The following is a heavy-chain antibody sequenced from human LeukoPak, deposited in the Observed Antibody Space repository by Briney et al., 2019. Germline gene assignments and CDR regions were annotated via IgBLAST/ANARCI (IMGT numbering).Heavy chain of an antibody. J-gene: IGHJ4*02. CDR3: ARSYYFGKNYFDF. CDR2: IYHSGTT. D-gene: IGHD3-10*01. CDR1: GDSISSGDYS. V-gene: IGHV4-30-2*01. Sequence: PPETLSLTCTVSGDSISSGDYSWSWIRQPPGKGLEWIGYIYHSGTTYYNPSLKSRVTMSVDGSQSRFSLRLSSVTAADTAVYYCARSYYFGKNYFDFWGQGTLVAVSS.